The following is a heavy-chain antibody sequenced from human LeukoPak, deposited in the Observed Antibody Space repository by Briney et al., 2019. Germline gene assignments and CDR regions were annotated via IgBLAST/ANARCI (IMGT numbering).Heavy chain of an antibody. CDR2: ISSSSSVM. CDR1: GFTFSDYS. CDR3: AKGDTISPFNWFDP. Sequence: GGSLRLSCAASGFTFSDYSMNWVRQAPGKGLEWISYISSSSSVMYYADSVRGRFTISRDNAKKSLYLRMNSLRAEDTAVYYCAKGDTISPFNWFDPWGQGTLVTVSS. D-gene: IGHD3-3*01. J-gene: IGHJ5*02. V-gene: IGHV3-48*01.